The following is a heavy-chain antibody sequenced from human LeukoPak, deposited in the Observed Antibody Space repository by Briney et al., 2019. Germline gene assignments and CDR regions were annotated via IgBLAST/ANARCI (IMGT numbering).Heavy chain of an antibody. CDR2: IYYSGST. V-gene: IGHV4-39*07. J-gene: IGHJ4*02. D-gene: IGHD3-22*01. CDR1: GGSISSGSYY. Sequence: SETLSLTCTVSGGSISSGSYYWSWIRQPAGKGLEWIGSIYYSGSTYYNPSLKSRVTISVDTSKNQFSLKLSSVTAADTAVYYCARAPSGYYFDYWGQGTLVTVSS. CDR3: ARAPSGYYFDY.